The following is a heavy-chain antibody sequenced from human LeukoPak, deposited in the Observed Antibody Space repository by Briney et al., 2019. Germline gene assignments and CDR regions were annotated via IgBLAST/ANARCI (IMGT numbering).Heavy chain of an antibody. D-gene: IGHD3-9*01. CDR2: INPNSGGT. CDR3: ARDTPDFDWFLFDY. Sequence: EASVTVSSTASGYTFTVYYMHWVRQAPGQGPEWMGWINPNSGGTNYAQKFQGRVTMTRDTSISTAYMELSRLRSDDTAVYYCARDTPDFDWFLFDYWGQGTLVTVSS. CDR1: GYTFTVYY. V-gene: IGHV1-2*02. J-gene: IGHJ4*02.